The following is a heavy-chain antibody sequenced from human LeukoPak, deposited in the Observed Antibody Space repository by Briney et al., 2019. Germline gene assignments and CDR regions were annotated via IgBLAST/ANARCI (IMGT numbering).Heavy chain of an antibody. D-gene: IGHD6-25*01. CDR1: GFTFRSHA. CDR2: ILYDGRKK. J-gene: IGHJ6*02. V-gene: IGHV3-33*01. Sequence: PGGSLRLSCATSGFTFRSHAMHGVRQSPGKGLEGGAQILYDGRKKYYADPAKGRFSVSRDNPKTTPYLQMNSLRAEDTPVYHCARAGQRMAPYAMDVWGPGTTITAS. CDR3: ARAGQRMAPYAMDV.